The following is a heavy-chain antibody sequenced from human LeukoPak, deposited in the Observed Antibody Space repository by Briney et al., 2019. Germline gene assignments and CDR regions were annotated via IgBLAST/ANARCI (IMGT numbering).Heavy chain of an antibody. V-gene: IGHV4-4*07. CDR1: DGSISSFY. D-gene: IGHD6-13*01. Sequence: SETLSLTCTVSDGSISSFYWNWIRQPAGKGLEWIGRIYSSGGTNYNPPLKSRVTMSVDTSKNQVSLKVSSVTAADTAVYYCAREDSLSSWYFDAWGQGTLVTVSS. CDR2: IYSSGGT. J-gene: IGHJ5*02. CDR3: AREDSLSSWYFDA.